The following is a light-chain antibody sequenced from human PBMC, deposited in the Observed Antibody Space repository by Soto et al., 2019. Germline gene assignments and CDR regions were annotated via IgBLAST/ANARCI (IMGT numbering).Light chain of an antibody. V-gene: IGLV2-11*01. Sequence: QSALTQPRSVSGSPGQSVTISCTGTSSDVGDYKYVSWYRQHPGKAPKLIIYDVSERPSGVPDRFSGSKSGNMASLTISGLQAEDEDDYYCCSYAGSYSYVFGTGTKVTVL. CDR3: CSYAGSYSYV. CDR1: SSDVGDYKY. J-gene: IGLJ1*01. CDR2: DVS.